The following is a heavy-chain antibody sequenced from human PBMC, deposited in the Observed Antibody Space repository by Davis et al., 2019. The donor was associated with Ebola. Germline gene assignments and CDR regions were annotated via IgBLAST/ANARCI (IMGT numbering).Heavy chain of an antibody. CDR3: ARDDSLYYDILTGYQIANWFDP. J-gene: IGHJ5*02. D-gene: IGHD3-9*01. Sequence: GESLKISCAASGFTFSSYSMNWVRQASGKGLEWVSYISSSSSTIYYADSVKGRFTISRDNAKNSLYLQMNSLRDEDTAVYYCARDDSLYYDILTGYQIANWFDPWGQGTLVTVSS. V-gene: IGHV3-48*02. CDR2: ISSSSSTI. CDR1: GFTFSSYS.